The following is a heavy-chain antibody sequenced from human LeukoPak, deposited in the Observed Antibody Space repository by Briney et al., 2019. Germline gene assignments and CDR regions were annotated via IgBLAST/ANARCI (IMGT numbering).Heavy chain of an antibody. V-gene: IGHV3-23*01. CDR2: ISGSGGST. J-gene: IGHJ4*02. CDR1: GFTFSSTA. CDR3: AKYYGSSGYYSSPTFYFDY. D-gene: IGHD3-22*01. Sequence: GGTLRLSCAASGFTFSSTAMSWVRQGPGQGLGWVSAISGSGGSTYYADSVRGRFTISRDNSKNTLYLQMNSLRAEVTAVYYGAKYYGSSGYYSSPTFYFDYWGQGTLVTVSS.